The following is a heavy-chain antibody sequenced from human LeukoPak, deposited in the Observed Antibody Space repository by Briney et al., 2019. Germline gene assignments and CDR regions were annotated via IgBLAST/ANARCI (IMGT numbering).Heavy chain of an antibody. CDR1: GYTFTSYG. D-gene: IGHD3-16*02. CDR2: ISAYNGNT. V-gene: IGHV1-18*01. J-gene: IGHJ4*02. Sequence: GASVKVSCKASGYTFTSYGISWVRQAPGQGLEWMGWISAYNGNTNYAQKLQGRVTMTTDTSTSTAYVELRSLRSDDTAVYYCARDDGHYDYVWGSYRYLGVDYWGQGTLVTVSS. CDR3: ARDDGHYDYVWGSYRYLGVDY.